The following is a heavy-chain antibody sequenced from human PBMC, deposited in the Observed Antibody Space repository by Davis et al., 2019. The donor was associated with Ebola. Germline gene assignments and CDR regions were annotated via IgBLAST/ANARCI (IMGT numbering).Heavy chain of an antibody. D-gene: IGHD3-3*01. CDR1: GYRFTGNW. Sequence: LYTSCERSGYRFTGNWIAGVRQMPGKGLEWMGIIYPGDSETKYSPSFQGQVTISADKSISTAYLQWSSLKASDTAMYYCAMGTGGYYDFWSGYRYGMDVWGQGTTVTVSS. V-gene: IGHV5-51*01. CDR2: IYPGDSET. J-gene: IGHJ6*02. CDR3: AMGTGGYYDFWSGYRYGMDV.